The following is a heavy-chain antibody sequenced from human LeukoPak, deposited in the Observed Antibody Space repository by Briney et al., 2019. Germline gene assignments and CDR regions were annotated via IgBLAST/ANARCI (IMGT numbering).Heavy chain of an antibody. V-gene: IGHV3-74*01. CDR1: GFTLSSYW. CDR2: IKSDGSTT. CDR3: ARVVDTHFDY. J-gene: IGHJ4*02. D-gene: IGHD5-18*01. Sequence: GGSLRLSCAASGFTLSSYWMHWVRQAPGKGLVWVSRIKSDGSTTTYAGSVKGRFTISRDNAKNTLYLQMNSLRAEDTAVYYCARVVDTHFDYWGQGTLVTVSS.